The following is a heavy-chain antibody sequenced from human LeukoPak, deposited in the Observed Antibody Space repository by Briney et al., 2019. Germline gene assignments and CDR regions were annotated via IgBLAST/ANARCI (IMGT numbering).Heavy chain of an antibody. Sequence: GGSLRLSCAASGFTFSSYAMHWVRQAPGKGLEYVSAISSNGGSTYYANSVKGRFTISRDNSKNTLYLQMGSLRAEDMAVYYCARAGSKYSSGWYYFDYWGQGTLVTVSS. J-gene: IGHJ4*02. CDR3: ARAGSKYSSGWYYFDY. CDR2: ISSNGGST. D-gene: IGHD6-19*01. V-gene: IGHV3-64*01. CDR1: GFTFSSYA.